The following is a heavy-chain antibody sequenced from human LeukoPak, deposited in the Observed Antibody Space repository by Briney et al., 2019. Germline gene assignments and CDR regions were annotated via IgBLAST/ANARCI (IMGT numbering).Heavy chain of an antibody. Sequence: GGSLRLSCAASGLTFSNAWVSWVRQAPGKGLEWVGRIKSKADGGTTEYAAPVKGRFTISRDDSKNIPALQMNSLKTEDTAVYFCSTPRREVAVAGGDYWGQGTLVTVSS. J-gene: IGHJ4*02. D-gene: IGHD6-19*01. CDR3: STPRREVAVAGGDY. CDR2: IKSKADGGTT. CDR1: GLTFSNAW. V-gene: IGHV3-15*01.